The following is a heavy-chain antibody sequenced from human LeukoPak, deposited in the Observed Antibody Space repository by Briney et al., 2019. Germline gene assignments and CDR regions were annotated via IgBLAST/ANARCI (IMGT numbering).Heavy chain of an antibody. Sequence: PSETLSLTCAVYGGSFSGYYWSWVRQPPGKGLEWIGEINHSGSTNYNPSLKSRVTISVDTSKNQFSLKLSSVTAADTAVYYCARDTFALIVGATYLDYWGQGTLVTVSS. D-gene: IGHD1-26*01. V-gene: IGHV4-34*01. CDR1: GGSFSGYY. CDR3: ARDTFALIVGATYLDY. CDR2: INHSGST. J-gene: IGHJ4*02.